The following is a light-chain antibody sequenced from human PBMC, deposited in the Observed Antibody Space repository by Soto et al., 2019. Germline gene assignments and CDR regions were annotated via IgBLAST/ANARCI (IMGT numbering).Light chain of an antibody. J-gene: IGLJ1*01. CDR1: SSDVGGYNY. Sequence: SVLTQPASVSGSPGQSITISCTGTSSDVGGYNYVSWYQQHPGKAPKLMIYDVSNRPSGVSSRFSGSKSGNTASLTISGLQAEDEADYYCSSYTSSSTYVFGTGTKVTVL. CDR2: DVS. V-gene: IGLV2-14*01. CDR3: SSYTSSSTYV.